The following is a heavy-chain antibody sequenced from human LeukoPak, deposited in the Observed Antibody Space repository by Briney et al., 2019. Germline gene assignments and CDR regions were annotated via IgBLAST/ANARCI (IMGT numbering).Heavy chain of an antibody. CDR2: IDWVDDK. J-gene: IGHJ4*02. V-gene: IGHV2-70*01. CDR1: GFSLSTSGMC. Sequence: ESGPTLVNPTQTLTLTCTFSGFSLSTSGMCVSWIRQPPGKALEWLAFIDWVDDKYYSTSLKTRLTISKDTSKNQVVLTMTNMDPVDTATYYCARTYTSIAVAGYYFDYWGQGTLVTVSS. D-gene: IGHD6-19*01. CDR3: ARTYTSIAVAGYYFDY.